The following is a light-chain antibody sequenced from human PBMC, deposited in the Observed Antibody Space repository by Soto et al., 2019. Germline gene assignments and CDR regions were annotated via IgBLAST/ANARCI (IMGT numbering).Light chain of an antibody. V-gene: IGKV3-15*01. J-gene: IGKJ1*01. CDR1: QSVSSN. CDR2: GAS. Sequence: IVMTQSPATLSVSPGERATLSCRASQSVSSNLAWYQQKPGQAPRVLIHGASTRATGIPARFSGSGSRTEFTLTISSLQSEDFAVYYCQQYNNWPRTFGQGTKVDIK. CDR3: QQYNNWPRT.